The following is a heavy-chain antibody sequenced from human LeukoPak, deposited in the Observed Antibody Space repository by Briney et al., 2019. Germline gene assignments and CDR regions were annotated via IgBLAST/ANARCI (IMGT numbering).Heavy chain of an antibody. CDR1: GFTFSSYA. CDR3: ATGGLIGYYYGMDV. CDR2: ISGSGGST. Sequence: PGGSLRLSCAASGFTFSSYAMSWVRQAPGKGLEWVSAISGSGGSTYYADSVKGRFTISRDNSKNTLYLQMNSLRAEDTAVYYCATGGLIGYYYGMDVWGQGTTVTVSS. D-gene: IGHD2-21*01. J-gene: IGHJ6*02. V-gene: IGHV3-23*01.